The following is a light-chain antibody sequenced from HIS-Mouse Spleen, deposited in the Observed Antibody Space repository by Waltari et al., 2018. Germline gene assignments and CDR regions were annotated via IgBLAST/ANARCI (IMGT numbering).Light chain of an antibody. CDR2: RNN. CDR3: AAWDDSLSGPV. J-gene: IGLJ3*02. Sequence: QSVLTQPPSASGTPGQRVTIYCSGSSSNIGSNYVSWYQQLPGTAPKLLIYRNNQRPSGVPDRFSGSKSGTSASLAISGLRSEDEADYYCAAWDDSLSGPVFGGGTKLTVL. V-gene: IGLV1-47*01. CDR1: SSNIGSNY.